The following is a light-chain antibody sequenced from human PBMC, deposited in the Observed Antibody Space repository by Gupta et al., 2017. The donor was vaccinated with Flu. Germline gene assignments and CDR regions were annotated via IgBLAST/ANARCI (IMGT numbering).Light chain of an antibody. CDR3: QQNKNWPPPT. CDR1: QSVSSK. J-gene: IGKJ5*01. Sequence: IVTTHSLATLCLSPGERATRSCRASQSVSSKLAWYKQKPGQAPRLLIYGASTRATGIPARFSGSGSGTESTLTISIRQMEAFAVSTSQQNKNWPPPTFGPGTLMEIK. CDR2: GAS. V-gene: IGKV3-15*01.